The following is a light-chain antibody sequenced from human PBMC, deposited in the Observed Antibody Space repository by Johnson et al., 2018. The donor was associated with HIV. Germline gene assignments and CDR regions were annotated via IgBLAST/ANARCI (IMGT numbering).Light chain of an antibody. J-gene: IGLJ1*01. CDR1: TSNIGNNY. Sequence: QSVLTQPPSVSAAPGQKVTVSCSGSTSNIGNNYVSWYQQLPGTAPKLLIYDNNKRPSGIPDRFSGSKSGTSATLGITGLQTGAEADYYCGTWDSSLYAYGVVTGTKVTAL. V-gene: IGLV1-51*01. CDR2: DNN. CDR3: GTWDSSLYAYG.